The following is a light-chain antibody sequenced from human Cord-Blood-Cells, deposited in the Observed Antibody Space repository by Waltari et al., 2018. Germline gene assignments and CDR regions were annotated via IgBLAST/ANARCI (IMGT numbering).Light chain of an antibody. J-gene: IGKJ3*01. CDR3: QQYYSTPFT. CDR2: WAS. Sequence: DIVMTQSPDSLAVSLGERATINCKSSQSVLYSSNNKNYVAWYQQKPGQPPKLLIYWASTRESGVPDRFSGSGSGTEFTLAISSLQAEDVAVYYCQQYYSTPFTFGPGTKVDIK. CDR1: QSVLYSSNNKNY. V-gene: IGKV4-1*01.